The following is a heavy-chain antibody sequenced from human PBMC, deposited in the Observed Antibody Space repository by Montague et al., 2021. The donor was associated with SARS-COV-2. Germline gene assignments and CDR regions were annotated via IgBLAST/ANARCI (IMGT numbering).Heavy chain of an antibody. CDR1: GFSLSTSGMC. Sequence: VKPTQTLTLTCTFSGFSLSTSGMCVSWIRQPPGKALEWLALIDWNDDKYYGTSLKTRLTISKDTSKNQVVLTMTNMDPVDTATYYCARIWGATRGDAFDIGGQGTMVTVSS. D-gene: IGHD1-26*01. CDR3: ARIWGATRGDAFDI. J-gene: IGHJ3*02. V-gene: IGHV2-70*01. CDR2: IDWNDDK.